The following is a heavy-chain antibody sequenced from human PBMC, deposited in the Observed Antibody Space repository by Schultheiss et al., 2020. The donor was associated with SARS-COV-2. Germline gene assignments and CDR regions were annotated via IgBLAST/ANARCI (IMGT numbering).Heavy chain of an antibody. CDR1: GFTFSRFA. CDR2: ISSNGDDT. D-gene: IGHD6-19*01. Sequence: GGSLRLSCSASGFTFSRFAMHWVRQAPGKGLEYVSAISSNGDDTYYADSVKGRFTISRDNSKNTLYLQMNSLRAEDTAVYYCARNHSSGWSLDYWGQGTLVTVSS. V-gene: IGHV3-64*04. CDR3: ARNHSSGWSLDY. J-gene: IGHJ4*02.